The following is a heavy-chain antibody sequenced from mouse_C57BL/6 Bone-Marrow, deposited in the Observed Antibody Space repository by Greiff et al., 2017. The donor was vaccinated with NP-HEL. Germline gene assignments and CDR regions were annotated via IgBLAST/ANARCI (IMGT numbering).Heavy chain of an antibody. CDR1: GYAFTNYL. V-gene: IGHV1-54*01. J-gene: IGHJ2*01. CDR3: ARRGADGYYGY. D-gene: IGHD2-3*01. Sequence: QVQLQQSGAELVRPGTSVKVSCKASGYAFTNYLIEWVKQRPGQGLEWIGVINPGSGGTNYNEKFKGKATLTADKSSSTAYMQLSSLTSVDSAVYFCARRGADGYYGYWGQGTTLTVSS. CDR2: INPGSGGT.